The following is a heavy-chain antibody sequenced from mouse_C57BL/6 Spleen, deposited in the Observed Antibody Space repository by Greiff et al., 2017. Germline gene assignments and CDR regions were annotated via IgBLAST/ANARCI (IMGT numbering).Heavy chain of an antibody. CDR2: IHPNSGST. CDR1: GYTFTSYW. V-gene: IGHV1-64*01. J-gene: IGHJ2*01. Sequence: QVQLQQSGADLVKPWASVSLSCTASGYTFTSYWMHWLKQRPGQGLEWSGMIHPNSGSTNYNEKFKSKATLPVDKSSSPAYMQLSSLTSEDSAVYCCARPEGYWGQGTTLTVSS. CDR3: ARPEGY.